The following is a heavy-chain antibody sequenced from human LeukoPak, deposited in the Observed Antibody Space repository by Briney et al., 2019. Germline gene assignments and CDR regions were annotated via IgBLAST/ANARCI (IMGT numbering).Heavy chain of an antibody. Sequence: PGRSLRLSCAASRFTFSSYGMHWVRQAPGKGLEWVAVISYDGSNKYYADSVKGRFTISRDNSKNTLYLQMNSLGAEDTAVYYCAKDLSGDMSDWGQGTMVTVSS. CDR1: RFTFSSYG. J-gene: IGHJ3*01. CDR3: AKDLSGDMSD. D-gene: IGHD3-10*01. CDR2: ISYDGSNK. V-gene: IGHV3-30*18.